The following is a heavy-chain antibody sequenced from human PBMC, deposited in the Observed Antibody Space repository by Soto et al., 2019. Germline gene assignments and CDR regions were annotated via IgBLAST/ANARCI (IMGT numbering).Heavy chain of an antibody. J-gene: IGHJ4*02. CDR2: VSPGGST. Sequence: QVQLQQWGAGLLKPSETLSLTCAVYGGSFSGHYWTWIRQPPGKGLEWIGEVSPGGSTNYNSSLTXRXTXXADTSKTQCSLKLTSVTAADTGVYYCARGRGGLHRTAELHSWGQGTLVTVSS. CDR1: GGSFSGHY. V-gene: IGHV4-34*01. D-gene: IGHD7-27*01. CDR3: ARGRGGLHRTAELHS.